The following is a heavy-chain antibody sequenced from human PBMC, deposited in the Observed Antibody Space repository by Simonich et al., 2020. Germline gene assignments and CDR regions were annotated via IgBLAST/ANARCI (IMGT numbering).Heavy chain of an antibody. CDR2: INHSGRT. J-gene: IGHJ1*01. D-gene: IGHD6-13*01. V-gene: IGHV4-34*01. CDR3: ARGLRVAAAGTAFQH. Sequence: QVQLQQWVAGLLKPSETLSLTCAVYGGSFSGYYWSWIRQPPGKGLEWIGEINHSGRTNHNPSLKRRVTISVDTSKNQFSLKLSSVTAADTAVYYCARGLRVAAAGTAFQHWGQGTLVTVSS. CDR1: GGSFSGYY.